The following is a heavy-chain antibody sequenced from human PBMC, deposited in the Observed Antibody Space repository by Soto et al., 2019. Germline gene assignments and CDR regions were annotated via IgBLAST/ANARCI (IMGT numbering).Heavy chain of an antibody. V-gene: IGHV4-30-2*01. CDR1: GVSISSGGYS. Sequence: SETLSLTCAVSGVSISSGGYSWSWIRQPPGKGMEWIGYIYSGTTHYNPSLKSRVTISMDRSKNQVSLSLKSVTAADTAVYYCAREDSGAFFDFWGQGNLVTVSS. CDR3: AREDSGAFFDF. J-gene: IGHJ4*02. D-gene: IGHD2-15*01. CDR2: IYSGTT.